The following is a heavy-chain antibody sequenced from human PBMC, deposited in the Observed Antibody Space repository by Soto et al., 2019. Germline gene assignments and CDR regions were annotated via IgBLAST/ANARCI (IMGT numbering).Heavy chain of an antibody. V-gene: IGHV3-21*01. CDR3: ARDGSDSSGWYFFYYYGMDV. D-gene: IGHD6-19*01. CDR1: GFTFSSYS. CDR2: ISSSSSYI. Sequence: GGSLRLSCAASGFTFSSYSMNWVRQAPGKGLEWVSSISSSSSYIYYADSVKGRFTISRDNAKNSLYLQMNSLRAEDTAVYYCARDGSDSSGWYFFYYYGMDVWGQGTTVTVSS. J-gene: IGHJ6*02.